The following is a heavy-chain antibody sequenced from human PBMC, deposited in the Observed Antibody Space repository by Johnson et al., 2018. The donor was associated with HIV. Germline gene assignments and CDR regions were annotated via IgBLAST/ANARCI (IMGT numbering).Heavy chain of an antibody. CDR2: VSYDGSKK. J-gene: IGHJ3*02. CDR1: GFTFSSYG. V-gene: IGHV3-30*18. Sequence: QMQLVESGGGVVQPGRSLRLSCVASGFTFSSYGMHWVRQAPGKGLEWVAIVSYDGSKKYYPDYVKGRFTISRDNSKNTLYLQMDSLRAEDTAVYYCAKIRTSGTGDAFDIWGQGTMVTVSS. D-gene: IGHD1-14*01. CDR3: AKIRTSGTGDAFDI.